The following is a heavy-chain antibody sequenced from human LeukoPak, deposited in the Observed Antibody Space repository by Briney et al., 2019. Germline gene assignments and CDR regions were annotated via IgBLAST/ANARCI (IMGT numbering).Heavy chain of an antibody. Sequence: SETLSLTCTVSGGSISSGGYYWSWIRQPPGKGLEWIGEINHSGSTNYNPSLKSRVTISVDTSKNQFSLKLSSVTAADTAVYYCARLRAGRGRYYYGSGSYYNHNWFDPWGQGTLVTVSS. J-gene: IGHJ5*02. CDR1: GGSISSGGYY. CDR3: ARLRAGRGRYYYGSGSYYNHNWFDP. CDR2: INHSGST. D-gene: IGHD3-10*01. V-gene: IGHV4-39*07.